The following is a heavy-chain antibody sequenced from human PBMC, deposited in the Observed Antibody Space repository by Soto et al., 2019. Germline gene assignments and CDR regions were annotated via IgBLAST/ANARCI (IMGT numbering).Heavy chain of an antibody. CDR3: VVQPGSTSRFDP. J-gene: IGHJ5*02. V-gene: IGHV5-10-1*01. CDR1: GYTFTNYW. D-gene: IGHD2-2*01. Sequence: GESLKISCKGSGYTFTNYWLTWVRQMPGKGLEWMGRIDPSNSYTDYSPSLQGHVTFSVDKSINTAYLQWSSLRASDSATYYCVVQPGSTSRFDPWGQGTLVTVSS. CDR2: IDPSNSYT.